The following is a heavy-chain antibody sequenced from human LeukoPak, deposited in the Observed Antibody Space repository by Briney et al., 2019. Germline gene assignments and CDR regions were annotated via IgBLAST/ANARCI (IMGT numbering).Heavy chain of an antibody. D-gene: IGHD1-26*01. CDR1: GFTFSNYA. CDR2: ISYDESRN. J-gene: IGHJ4*02. CDR3: AKGNSGSYLMHFDY. Sequence: GRSLRLSCAASGFTFSNYAMHWVRQAPGKGLEWVAIISYDESRNYYADSVKGRFTISRDNSKNSLYLQMNSLRAEDTAVYYCAKGNSGSYLMHFDYWGQGTLVTVSS. V-gene: IGHV3-30*04.